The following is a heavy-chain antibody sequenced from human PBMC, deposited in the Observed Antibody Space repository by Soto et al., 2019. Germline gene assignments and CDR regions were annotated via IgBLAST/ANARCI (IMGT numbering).Heavy chain of an antibody. CDR1: GGTFSSYR. J-gene: IGHJ4*02. D-gene: IGHD6-13*01. V-gene: IGHV1-69*13. CDR3: ARDSGAKLSSS. Sequence: ASVKVSCKASGGTFSSYRFNWVRQARGQGLEWLGGIVPIYRTADYAQKFQGRVTITADESTRTVYMELSSLRSQDTALYYCARDSGAKLSSSWGQGTLVTVSS. CDR2: IVPIYRTA.